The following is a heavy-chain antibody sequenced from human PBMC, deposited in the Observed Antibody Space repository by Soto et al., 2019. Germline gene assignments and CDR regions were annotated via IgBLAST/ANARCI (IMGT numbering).Heavy chain of an antibody. CDR3: ARDAGYCSSTSCYTEYFDY. J-gene: IGHJ4*02. Sequence: GASVKVSCKASGYTFTSYYMHWVRQAPGQGLEWMGIINPSGGSTSYAQKFQGRVTMTRDTSTSTVYMELSSLRSEDTAVYYCARDAGYCSSTSCYTEYFDYWGQGTLVTVPQ. D-gene: IGHD2-2*02. V-gene: IGHV1-46*01. CDR2: INPSGGST. CDR1: GYTFTSYY.